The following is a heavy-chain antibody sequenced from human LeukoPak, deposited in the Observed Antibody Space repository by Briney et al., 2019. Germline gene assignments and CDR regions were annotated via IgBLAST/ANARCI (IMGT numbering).Heavy chain of an antibody. CDR1: GFAFNTYA. Sequence: PGRSLRFSCAASGFAFNTYAMHWVRQAPGQGLEWVALIWHDGSHKFYSNSVRGQFTISRDNSKNTVSLQMNNLRPEDTAVYYCAREIFGSGSYPEFWGQGTLVTASS. J-gene: IGHJ4*02. D-gene: IGHD3-10*01. V-gene: IGHV3-33*01. CDR3: AREIFGSGSYPEF. CDR2: IWHDGSHK.